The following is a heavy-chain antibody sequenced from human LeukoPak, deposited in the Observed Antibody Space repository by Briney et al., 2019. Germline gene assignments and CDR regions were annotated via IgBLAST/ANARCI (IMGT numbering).Heavy chain of an antibody. CDR2: INPSGGST. CDR3: ARFPNSSGWNTGFDAFDI. V-gene: IGHV1-46*01. D-gene: IGHD6-19*01. CDR1: GYTFTSYY. Sequence: ASVKVSCKASGYTFTSYYMHWVRQAPGQGLEWMGIINPSGGSTSYAQKFQGRVTISVDTSKNQFSLRLSSVTAADTAVYYCARFPNSSGWNTGFDAFDIWGQGTMVTVSS. J-gene: IGHJ3*02.